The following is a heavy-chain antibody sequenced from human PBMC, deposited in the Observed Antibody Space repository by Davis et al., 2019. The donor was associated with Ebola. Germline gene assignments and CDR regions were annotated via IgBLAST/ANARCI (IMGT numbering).Heavy chain of an antibody. CDR2: ISYDGSNK. V-gene: IGHV3-30-3*01. CDR1: GFTFSSYW. CDR3: ARDSYDSSGWLSDLYYYYYGMDV. J-gene: IGHJ6*02. Sequence: GGSLRLSCAASGFTFSSYWMSWVRQAPGKGLEWVAVISYDGSNKYYADSVKGRFTISRDNSKNTLYLQMNSLRAEDTAVYYCARDSYDSSGWLSDLYYYYYGMDVWGQGTTVTVSS. D-gene: IGHD6-19*01.